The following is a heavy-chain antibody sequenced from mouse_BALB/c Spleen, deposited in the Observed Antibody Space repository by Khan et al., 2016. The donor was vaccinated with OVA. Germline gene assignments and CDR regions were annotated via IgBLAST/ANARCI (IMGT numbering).Heavy chain of an antibody. V-gene: IGHV1-7*01. CDR3: ARDRSDY. J-gene: IGHJ2*01. CDR2: INPTSDYT. CDR1: GYTFTTYW. Sequence: QVQLKQSGAELAKPGASVKMSCKASGYTFTTYWMHWVKQRPGQGLEWIGYINPTSDYTDYNEKFKDKATLSADKSSSTAYMQLSSLTSEDSAVYYCARDRSDYWGQGTTRTVSS.